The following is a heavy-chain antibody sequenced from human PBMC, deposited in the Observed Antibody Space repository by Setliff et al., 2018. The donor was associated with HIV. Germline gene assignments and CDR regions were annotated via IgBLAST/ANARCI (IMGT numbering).Heavy chain of an antibody. CDR2: ISPNNGDK. V-gene: IGHV1-2*02. D-gene: IGHD3-22*01. J-gene: IGHJ1*01. Sequence: ASVKVSCKASGYTFTDFFLHWVRQAPGQGLEWMGWISPNNGDKKIPQKFRGRVTMTRDTSISTAYMELSGLRSDDTAMYYCATIRGYYYDSSGQEYFQHWGHGTLVTVSS. CDR1: GYTFTDFF. CDR3: ATIRGYYYDSSGQEYFQH.